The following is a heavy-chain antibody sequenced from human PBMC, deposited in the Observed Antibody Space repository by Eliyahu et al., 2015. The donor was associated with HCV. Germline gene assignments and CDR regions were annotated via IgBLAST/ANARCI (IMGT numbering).Heavy chain of an antibody. CDR2: IKSKADGGTT. D-gene: IGHD4-11*01. CDR1: GXTLSXAW. J-gene: IGHJ4*02. Sequence: EVQLVESGGGLVRPGGSLRXSCATXGXTLSXAWXHWVRQSPGKGXGWVGRIKSKADGGTTDYAAPVKGRFTISRDDSENTLYLQMNNLKIEDTTVYYCPTSAHSSNWYWGQGTLVTVSS. CDR3: PTSAHSSNWY. V-gene: IGHV3-15*01.